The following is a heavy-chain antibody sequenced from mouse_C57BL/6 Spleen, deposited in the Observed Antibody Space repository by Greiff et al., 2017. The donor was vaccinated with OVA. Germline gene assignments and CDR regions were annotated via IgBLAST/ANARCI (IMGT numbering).Heavy chain of an antibody. J-gene: IGHJ1*03. Sequence: EVQLQESGTVLARPGASVKMSCKTSGYTFTSYWMHWVKQRPGQGLEWIGAIYPGNSDTSYNQKFKGKAKLTAVTSASTAYMELSSLTNEDSAVYYCTRAPYYYGSSYVWDCDVWGTGTTVTVSS. CDR1: GYTFTSYW. CDR3: TRAPYYYGSSYVWDCDV. CDR2: IYPGNSDT. V-gene: IGHV1-5*01. D-gene: IGHD1-1*01.